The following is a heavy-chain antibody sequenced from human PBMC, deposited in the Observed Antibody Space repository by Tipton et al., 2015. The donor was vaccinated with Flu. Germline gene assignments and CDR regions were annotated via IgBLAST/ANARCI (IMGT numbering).Heavy chain of an antibody. J-gene: IGHJ4*02. CDR3: ARGRGYGDYVTPH. CDR2: INPSFGNT. V-gene: IGHV1-46*01. Sequence: QSGAEVKKPGASVKISCRACGYTFTAYFVHWVRQAPRQGLEWVGMINPSFGNTNYGRKFKGRLTVTRDMSTTTVYMDLSSLTSEDTAVYYCARGRGYGDYVTPHWGQRTLLTVSS. D-gene: IGHD4-17*01. CDR1: GYTFTAYF.